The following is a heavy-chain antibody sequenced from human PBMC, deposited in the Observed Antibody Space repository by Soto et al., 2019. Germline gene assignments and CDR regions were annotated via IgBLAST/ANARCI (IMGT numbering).Heavy chain of an antibody. V-gene: IGHV3-53*04. Sequence: EVQLVESGGGLVQPGGSLRLSCAASGFTVSSNYMSWVRQAPGKGLEWVSVIYSGGSTYYADSVKGRFTISRHNSKNPRHLEMNSRRADHPAAHYCARGRDCGGVVPNRFDPWGQEPWSPSP. CDR2: IYSGGST. CDR1: GFTVSSNY. CDR3: ARGRDCGGVVPNRFDP. D-gene: IGHD2-21*01. J-gene: IGHJ5*02.